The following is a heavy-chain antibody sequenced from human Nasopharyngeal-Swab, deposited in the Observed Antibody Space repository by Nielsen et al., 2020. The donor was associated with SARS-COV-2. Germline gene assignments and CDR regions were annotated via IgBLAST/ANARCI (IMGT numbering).Heavy chain of an antibody. Sequence: SETLSLTCTVSGGSFSGYSWNWIRQSPGKGLEWIGEINHRGGTAYRSSLKSRVSISVDTSKNQFSLELRSVTAADTAVYFCARGPDQFHSFDYWDQGRLVTVSS. V-gene: IGHV4-34*01. D-gene: IGHD2-2*01. CDR2: INHRGGT. CDR3: ARGPDQFHSFDY. CDR1: GGSFSGYS. J-gene: IGHJ4*02.